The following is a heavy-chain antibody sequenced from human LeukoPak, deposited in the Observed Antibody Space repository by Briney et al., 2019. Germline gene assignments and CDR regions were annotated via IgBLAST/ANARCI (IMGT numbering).Heavy chain of an antibody. CDR2: IYTSGST. Sequence: PSETLSLTCTVSGGSISSYYWGWIRQPAGKGLEWIGRIYTSGSTNYNPSPKSRVTMSVDTSKNQFSLKLSSVTAADTAVYYCASTRPPYSSSWYYYYYYMDVWGKGTTVTVSS. D-gene: IGHD6-13*01. CDR1: GGSISSYY. V-gene: IGHV4-4*07. CDR3: ASTRPPYSSSWYYYYYYMDV. J-gene: IGHJ6*03.